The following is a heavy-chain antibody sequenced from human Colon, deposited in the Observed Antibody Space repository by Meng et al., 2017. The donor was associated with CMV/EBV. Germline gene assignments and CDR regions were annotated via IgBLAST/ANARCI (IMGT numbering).Heavy chain of an antibody. CDR2: INSDGSMT. CDR1: GFTFSHYW. D-gene: IGHD6-19*01. Sequence: GESLKISCVGSGFTFSHYWMHWVRQTPGKGLVWVARINSDGSMTHYADSGKGRFTISRDNAKNTLYLQVNSLRAEDTAVYFCATSMAGTRYGMDVWGQGTTVTVSS. V-gene: IGHV3-74*01. J-gene: IGHJ6*02. CDR3: ATSMAGTRYGMDV.